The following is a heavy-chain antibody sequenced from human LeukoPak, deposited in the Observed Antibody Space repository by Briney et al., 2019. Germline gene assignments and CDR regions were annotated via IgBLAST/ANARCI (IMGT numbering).Heavy chain of an antibody. J-gene: IGHJ4*02. CDR3: ARDRVEMSTSLSFFGN. Sequence: GASVKVSCKASGYSFVGYYIHWIRQAPGQGLEWLGWMNPDTGGRKLAQKFQGRVTLTRDTSINTAYMELNSLQSDDTAVYFCARDRVEMSTSLSFFGNWGQGSLITVSS. D-gene: IGHD5-24*01. CDR2: MNPDTGGR. CDR1: GYSFVGYY. V-gene: IGHV1-2*02.